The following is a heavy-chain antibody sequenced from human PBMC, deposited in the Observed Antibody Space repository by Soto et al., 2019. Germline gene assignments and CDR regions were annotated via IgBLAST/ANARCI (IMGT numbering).Heavy chain of an antibody. V-gene: IGHV3-7*01. Sequence: EVQLMESGGGLVQPGGSLRLSCAASGFSFSASWMTWVRQAPGKGLEGVADIKQEGSKKNYVDCVKGRVTNSRDNAKNSLYLQINSLRAEDTAVYYCGRDPYYGAIDYWGLGTLVIVSS. J-gene: IGHJ4*02. CDR1: GFSFSASW. CDR2: IKQEGSKK. D-gene: IGHD3-10*01. CDR3: GRDPYYGAIDY.